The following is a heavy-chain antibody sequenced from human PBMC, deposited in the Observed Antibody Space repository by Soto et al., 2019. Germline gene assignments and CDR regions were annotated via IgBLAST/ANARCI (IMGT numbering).Heavy chain of an antibody. CDR3: ATITYYYGMDV. CDR2: ISGSGSST. Sequence: PGGSLSLSSAAAGFTFSGYAMIVVLQAPVKGLEWVSAISGSGSSTYYADSVKGRFNISRDSSKNTLYLQMNSLRAEDTAVYYCATITYYYGMDVWGQGTTVTVSS. J-gene: IGHJ6*02. V-gene: IGHV3-23*01. CDR1: GFTFSGYA. D-gene: IGHD5-12*01.